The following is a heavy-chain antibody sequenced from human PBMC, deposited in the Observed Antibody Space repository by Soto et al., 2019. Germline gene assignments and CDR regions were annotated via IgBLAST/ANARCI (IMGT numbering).Heavy chain of an antibody. D-gene: IGHD6-25*01. CDR2: AYFSGGNT. V-gene: IGHV4-39*01. Sequence: PSETLSLTCSVSSDSMRGYHFYWGWIRQAPGKGLEWIGSAYFSGGNTYYSPSLKSRVSISVDTSKNEFSLRLTSLTAADTAVYFCAYGSSSAWIDYWGQGTLVTVSS. J-gene: IGHJ4*02. CDR3: AYGSSSAWIDY. CDR1: SDSMRGYHFY.